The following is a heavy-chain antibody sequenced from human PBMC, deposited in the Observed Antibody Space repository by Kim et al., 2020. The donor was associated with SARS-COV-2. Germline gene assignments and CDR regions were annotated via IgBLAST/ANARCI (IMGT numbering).Heavy chain of an antibody. V-gene: IGHV3-48*01. Sequence: SRTTYSDEMVTARFTEPRDNAKNSLYLQMNSLRAEDTAVYYCASLNDSFDYWGQGTLVTVSS. CDR3: ASLNDSFDY. CDR2: SRTT. J-gene: IGHJ4*02.